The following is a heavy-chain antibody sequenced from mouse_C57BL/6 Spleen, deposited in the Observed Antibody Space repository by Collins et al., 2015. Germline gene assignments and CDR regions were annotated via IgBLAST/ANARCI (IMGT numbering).Heavy chain of an antibody. CDR1: GYTFTSYW. Sequence: HGQLQQPGAELVKPGASVKVSCKASGYTFTSYWMHWVKQRPGQGLEWIGRIHPSDSDTNYNQKFKGKATLTVDKSSSTAYMQLSSLTSEDSAVYYCAGGSSLYYYAMDYWGQGTSVTVSS. CDR3: AGGSSLYYYAMDY. J-gene: IGHJ4*01. V-gene: IGHV1-74*04. CDR2: IHPSDSDT. D-gene: IGHD1-1*01.